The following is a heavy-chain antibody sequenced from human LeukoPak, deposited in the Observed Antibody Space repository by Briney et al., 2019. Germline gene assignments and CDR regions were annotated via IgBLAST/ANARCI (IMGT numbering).Heavy chain of an antibody. V-gene: IGHV3-23*01. D-gene: IGHD4-17*01. Sequence: GGSLRLSCAVSGITLSNYGMSWVRQAPGKGLEWVAGISDSGGSTNYADSVKGRFTISRDNAKNSLYLQMNSLRAEDTAVYYCASHYGDPLDGMDVWGQGTTVTVSS. J-gene: IGHJ6*02. CDR1: GITLSNYG. CDR3: ASHYGDPLDGMDV. CDR2: ISDSGGST.